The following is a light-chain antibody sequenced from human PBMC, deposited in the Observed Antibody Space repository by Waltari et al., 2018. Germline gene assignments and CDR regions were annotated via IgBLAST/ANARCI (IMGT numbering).Light chain of an antibody. V-gene: IGKV1-39*01. Sequence: DIQMTQSPSSVSASVGDRVTITCRASQSLNSFLNWYQQKPGKAPTLLLYGVSTLQSGVSSRFHGEGSGTDFTLTITSLQPDDFATYYCQESLIAPWTYGQGSKVEIK. CDR2: GVS. J-gene: IGKJ1*01. CDR1: QSLNSF. CDR3: QESLIAPWT.